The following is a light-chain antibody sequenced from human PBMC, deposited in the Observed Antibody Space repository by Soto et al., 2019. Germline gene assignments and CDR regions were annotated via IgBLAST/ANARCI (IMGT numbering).Light chain of an antibody. J-gene: IGKJ4*01. V-gene: IGKV1-5*03. CDR1: QSIRSW. Sequence: DIQMTQSPSTLSASVRDRVTITCRASQSIRSWLAWYQQKPGTAPKLLIYKASSLQIGVPSRFSGSGSGTEFTLTISSLQPDDFATYYCQQYNSYPLTFGGGTK. CDR3: QQYNSYPLT. CDR2: KAS.